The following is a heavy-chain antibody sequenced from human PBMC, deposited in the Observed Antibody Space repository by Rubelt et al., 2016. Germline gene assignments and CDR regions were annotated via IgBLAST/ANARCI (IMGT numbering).Heavy chain of an antibody. V-gene: IGHV4-39*01. D-gene: IGHD6-19*01. Sequence: QVQLQESGPGQVKPSQTVSLTCTVSGGSIIRGGYYWNWIRQRPGKGLEWIGNIYYSGDTFYTPSLKSRVTITVDTSKNQFSLNLRSVTAADSAVYFCARRPIAVAGLDYWGQGTLVTVSS. J-gene: IGHJ4*02. CDR1: GGSIIRGGYY. CDR3: ARRPIAVAGLDY. CDR2: IYYSGDT.